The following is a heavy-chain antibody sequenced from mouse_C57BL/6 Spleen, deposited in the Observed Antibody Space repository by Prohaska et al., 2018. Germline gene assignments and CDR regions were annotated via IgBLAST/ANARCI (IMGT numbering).Heavy chain of an antibody. D-gene: IGHD2-2*01. Sequence: QYLSWAASGFTFSSYGMSWVRQTPDKRLEWVATISSGGSYTYYPDSVKGRFTISRDNAKNTLYLQMSSLKSEDTAMYYCARRAGSYAMDYWGQGTSVTVSS. V-gene: IGHV5-6*02. CDR3: ARRAGSYAMDY. CDR1: GFTFSSYG. J-gene: IGHJ4*01. CDR2: ISSGGSYT.